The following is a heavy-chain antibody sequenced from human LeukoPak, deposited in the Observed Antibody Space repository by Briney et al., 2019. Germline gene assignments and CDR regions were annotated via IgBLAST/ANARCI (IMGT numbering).Heavy chain of an antibody. D-gene: IGHD5-12*01. CDR1: GGSFSGYY. CDR2: INHSGST. Sequence: SKTLSLTCAVYGGSFSGYYWSWIRQPPGKGLEWIGEINHSGSTNYNPSLKSRVTTSVDTSKNQFSLKLSSVTAADTAVYYCARGWWLRGSFDYWGQGTLVTVSS. V-gene: IGHV4-34*01. CDR3: ARGWWLRGSFDY. J-gene: IGHJ4*02.